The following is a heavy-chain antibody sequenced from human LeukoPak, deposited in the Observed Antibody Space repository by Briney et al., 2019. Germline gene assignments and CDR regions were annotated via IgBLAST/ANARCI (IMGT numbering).Heavy chain of an antibody. V-gene: IGHV3-48*04. CDR2: ISNSSSSTI. CDR3: ARSVAAAGSYYFDY. Sequence: GGSLRLSCAASGFTFSSYSMNWVRQAPGKGLEWVSYISNSSSSTIYYADSVKGRFTISRDNAKNSLYLQMNSLRAEDTAVYYCARSVAAAGSYYFDYWGQGTLVTVSS. CDR1: GFTFSSYS. J-gene: IGHJ4*02. D-gene: IGHD6-13*01.